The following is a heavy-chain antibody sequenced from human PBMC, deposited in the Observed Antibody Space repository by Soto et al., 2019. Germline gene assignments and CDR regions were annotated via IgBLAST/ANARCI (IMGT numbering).Heavy chain of an antibody. J-gene: IGHJ5*02. CDR1: GFTFSSYA. CDR2: ISGSGGST. D-gene: IGHD2-15*01. CDR3: AKDVRTGGCYPLFWFDP. Sequence: GGALRLSCAASGFTFSSYAMSWVRQAPGEVLECVYAISGSGGSTYYADSVKGRFTISRENSKTTLYLQMNSLRAEDTAVYYCAKDVRTGGCYPLFWFDPWGPGSLDTVSS. V-gene: IGHV3-23*01.